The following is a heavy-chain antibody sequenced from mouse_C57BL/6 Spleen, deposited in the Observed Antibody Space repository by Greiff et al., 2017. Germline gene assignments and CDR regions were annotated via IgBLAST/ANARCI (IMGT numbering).Heavy chain of an antibody. V-gene: IGHV5-15*01. CDR3: TRHLPGTYAIDY. D-gene: IGHD4-1*01. CDR2: ISNLAYSI. Sequence: EVQRVESGGGLVQPGGSLKLSCAASGFTFSDYGMAWVRQAPRKGPEWVAFISNLAYSIYYADTVTGRFTISRENAKNTLYLEMNSLRSGDKAMYYCTRHLPGTYAIDYWGQRTSVPVSS. J-gene: IGHJ4*01. CDR1: GFTFSDYG.